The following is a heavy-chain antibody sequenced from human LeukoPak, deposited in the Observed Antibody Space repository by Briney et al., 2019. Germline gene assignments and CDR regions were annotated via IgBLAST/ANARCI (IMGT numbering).Heavy chain of an antibody. V-gene: IGHV3-30*02. D-gene: IGHD5-18*01. CDR2: IRYDGSNK. CDR3: VEGGAARFDY. J-gene: IGHJ4*02. Sequence: GGSLRLSCAASGFTFSSYGMHWVRQAPGKGLEWVAFIRYDGSNKYYADSVKGRFTISRDNSKNTPYLQMNSLRAEDTAVYYCVEGGAARFDYWGQGTLVAVSS. CDR1: GFTFSSYG.